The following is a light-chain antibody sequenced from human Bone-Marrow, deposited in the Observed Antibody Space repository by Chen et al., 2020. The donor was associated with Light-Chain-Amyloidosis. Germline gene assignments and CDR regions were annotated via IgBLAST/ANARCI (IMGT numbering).Light chain of an antibody. CDR1: QSISSF. V-gene: IGKV1-39*01. Sequence: DIQMTQSPSSLSASVGDRVTITCRASQSISSFLNWYRQRPGKAPNLLINAASNLQGGVPSRFSGSGFGTDFTLTISSLQPEDFGTYYCQQSYSAPRTFGQGT. J-gene: IGKJ2*01. CDR3: QQSYSAPRT. CDR2: AAS.